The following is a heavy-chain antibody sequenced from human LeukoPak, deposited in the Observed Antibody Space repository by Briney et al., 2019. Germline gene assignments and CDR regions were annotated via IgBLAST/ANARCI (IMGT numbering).Heavy chain of an antibody. Sequence: PGGSLRLSCAASGFTFSSYAMSWVRPAPGKGLEWVSAISGSGGSTYYADSVKGRFTISRDNSKNTLYLQMNSLRAEDTAVYYCAKDQYYYGSGSYSDYWGQGTLVTVSS. CDR1: GFTFSSYA. CDR3: AKDQYYYGSGSYSDY. D-gene: IGHD3-10*01. J-gene: IGHJ4*02. CDR2: ISGSGGST. V-gene: IGHV3-23*01.